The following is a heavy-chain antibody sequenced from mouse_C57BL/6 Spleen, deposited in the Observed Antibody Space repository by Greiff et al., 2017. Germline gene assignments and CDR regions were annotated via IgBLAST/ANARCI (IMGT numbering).Heavy chain of an antibody. V-gene: IGHV1-52*01. CDR2: INPSDSET. D-gene: IGHD1-1*01. CDR3: ARRSNYGSSFYFDY. J-gene: IGHJ2*01. Sequence: QVQLQQPGAELVRPGSSVTLSCKASGSTFTSYWMHWVKQRPIQGLEWIGNINPSDSETHYNQNIKDKATLPVDKSASPAYMQLSSLTSEDSAVYYCARRSNYGSSFYFDYWGQCTTLTVSS. CDR1: GSTFTSYW.